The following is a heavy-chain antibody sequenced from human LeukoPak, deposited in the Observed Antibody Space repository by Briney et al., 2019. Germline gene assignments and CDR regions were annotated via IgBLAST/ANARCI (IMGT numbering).Heavy chain of an antibody. CDR3: ARGIPWGYWFDP. V-gene: IGHV4-30-4*01. D-gene: IGHD2-21*01. CDR2: IYYSGST. Sequence: SQTLSLTCTVSGGSISSGDYYWSWIRQPPGKGLEWIGYIYYSGSTYYNPSLKSRVTISVDTSKNQFSLKLSSVTAADTAVYYCARGIPWGYWFDPWGQGTLVTVSS. J-gene: IGHJ5*02. CDR1: GGSISSGDYY.